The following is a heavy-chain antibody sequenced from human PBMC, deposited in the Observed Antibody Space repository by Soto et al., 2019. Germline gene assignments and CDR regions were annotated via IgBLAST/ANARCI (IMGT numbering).Heavy chain of an antibody. D-gene: IGHD1-26*01. Sequence: QLQLQESGPGLVKPSETLSLTCTVSGGSISSSSYYWGWIRQPPGKGLEWIGSIYYSGSTYYNPSLTNRLTISVDTSKNRFSLKLSAVTAADTAVYSCARWPDGSSWGGNWFDPWGQGTLVTVSS. CDR1: GGSISSSSYY. V-gene: IGHV4-39*01. CDR3: ARWPDGSSWGGNWFDP. J-gene: IGHJ5*02. CDR2: IYYSGST.